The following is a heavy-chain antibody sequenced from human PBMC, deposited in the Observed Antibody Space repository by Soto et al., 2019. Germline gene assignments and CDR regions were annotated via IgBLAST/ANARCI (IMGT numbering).Heavy chain of an antibody. D-gene: IGHD3-22*01. V-gene: IGHV4-59*01. CDR3: ARAASRTVGYYYDSSGYHFDY. Sequence: ASETLSLTCTVSGDAINSFYWGWIRQPLGKGLEWIGYVYNSGSTNYNPSLKSRVTISVDTSRNQVSLMLNSVTAADTAVYYCARAASRTVGYYYDSSGYHFDYWGQGALVTVSS. CDR2: VYNSGST. CDR1: GDAINSFY. J-gene: IGHJ4*02.